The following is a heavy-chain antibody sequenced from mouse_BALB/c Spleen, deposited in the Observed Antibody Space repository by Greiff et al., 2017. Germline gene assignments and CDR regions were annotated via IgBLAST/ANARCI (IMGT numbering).Heavy chain of an antibody. CDR3: ARHYGNSWIAD. CDR1: GFAFSSYD. V-gene: IGHV5-12-1*01. CDR2: ISSGSDST. J-gene: IGHJ3*01. D-gene: IGHD1-1*01. Sequence: EVKVVESGGGLVKPGGSLKLSCAASGFAFSSYDMPWVRQKPEKRLEWVAYISSGSDSTYYPDTVKGKFTLSRDKAKNTLYLQMSSLKSEDTAVYYCARHYGNSWIADWGQGTLVTVSA.